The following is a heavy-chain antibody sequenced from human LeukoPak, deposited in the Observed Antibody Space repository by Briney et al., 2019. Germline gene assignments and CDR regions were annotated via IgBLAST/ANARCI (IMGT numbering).Heavy chain of an antibody. CDR2: IYYSGST. J-gene: IGHJ5*02. V-gene: IGHV4-59*01. CDR3: ARDMETATGPNTAYNWFDP. D-gene: IGHD2-21*02. Sequence: PSETLSLTCTVSGGSISSYYWSWIRQPPGKGLEWIGYIYYSGSTNYNPSLKSRVTISVDTSKNQFSLKLSSVTAADTAVYYCARDMETATGPNTAYNWFDPWGQGTLVTVSS. CDR1: GGSISSYY.